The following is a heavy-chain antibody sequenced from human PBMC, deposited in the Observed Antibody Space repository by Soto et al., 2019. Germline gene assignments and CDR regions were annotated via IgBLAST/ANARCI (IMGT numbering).Heavy chain of an antibody. CDR2: ISASGIDT. J-gene: IGHJ6*02. CDR1: GFTFSRYA. Sequence: EVQLLESGGGLVQPGGSLRLYCAASGFTFSRYAMSWVRQAPGKGLEWVSSISASGIDTYYADSVKCRFTTSRNKSKNTLYLQMNRLRAEDAVVYYCAKAHAIYDDYGVDVWGQGTTVTVSS. CDR3: AKAHAIYDDYGVDV. D-gene: IGHD2-2*01. V-gene: IGHV3-23*01.